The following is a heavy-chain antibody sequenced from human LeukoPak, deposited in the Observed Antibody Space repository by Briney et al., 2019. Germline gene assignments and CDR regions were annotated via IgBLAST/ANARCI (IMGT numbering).Heavy chain of an antibody. CDR3: ARVTRIAAAVQYWYFDL. J-gene: IGHJ2*01. D-gene: IGHD6-13*01. V-gene: IGHV4-59*01. CDR1: GGSMRSYY. Sequence: PSETLSLTCTVSGGSMRSYYWGWIRQPPGQGLEWIGYVYYIGSTNYSPSLKSRVTMSVDTSKNQFSLKLSSVTAADTAVYYCARVTRIAAAVQYWYFDLWGRGTLVTVSS. CDR2: VYYIGST.